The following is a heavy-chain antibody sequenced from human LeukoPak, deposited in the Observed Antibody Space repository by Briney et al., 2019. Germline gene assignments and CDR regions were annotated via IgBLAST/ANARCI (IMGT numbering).Heavy chain of an antibody. V-gene: IGHV3-23*01. Sequence: PGGSLRLSCVGSGFTFSNYAMSWVRQAPGKGLEWVSAISGSGGSTYYADSVKGRFTISRDNSKNTLYLQMNSLRAEDTAVYYCASRPHDFWSGSIRDWGQGTLVTVSS. D-gene: IGHD3-3*01. CDR1: GFTFSNYA. CDR2: ISGSGGST. CDR3: ASRPHDFWSGSIRD. J-gene: IGHJ4*02.